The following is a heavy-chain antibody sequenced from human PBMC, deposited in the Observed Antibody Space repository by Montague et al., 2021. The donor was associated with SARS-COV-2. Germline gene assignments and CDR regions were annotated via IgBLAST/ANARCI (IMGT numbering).Heavy chain of an antibody. CDR2: TLHWGGT. Sequence: SETLSLTCAVSGASITSDNWWSWVRQPPGKGLEWIAETLHWGGTNYNPSLRSRVTILLDNSKNQFSLMLTSVTAADTAMYYCARSKPVSSFYYYYGMDVWGQGTPVTVSS. D-gene: IGHD1-14*01. CDR1: GASITSDNW. J-gene: IGHJ6*02. V-gene: IGHV4-4*02. CDR3: ARSKPVSSFYYYYGMDV.